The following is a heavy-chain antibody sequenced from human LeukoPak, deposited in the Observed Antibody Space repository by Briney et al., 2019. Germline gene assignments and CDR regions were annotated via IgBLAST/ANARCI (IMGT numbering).Heavy chain of an antibody. V-gene: IGHV3-23*01. J-gene: IGHJ4*02. Sequence: GGSLRLSCAASGFSFNSYAMNWARQAPGTGLEWVSSISDNGGSTYYAGSVKGRFTTSRDDSKNTLYLQMNSLRAEDTALYYCASPRRGPGADYWGQGTLVTVSS. D-gene: IGHD3-10*01. CDR1: GFSFNSYA. CDR2: ISDNGGST. CDR3: ASPRRGPGADY.